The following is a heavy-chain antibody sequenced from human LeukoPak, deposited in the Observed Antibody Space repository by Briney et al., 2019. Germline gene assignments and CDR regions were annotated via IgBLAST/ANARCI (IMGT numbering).Heavy chain of an antibody. D-gene: IGHD3-10*01. Sequence: PSETLSLTCAVSGASINSTNWWSWVRQPPGKGLEWIGEVYHRGTTNYNPSLKSRVTISVDTSKNQFSLKLSSVTAADTAVYYCARYYYGSGSYYNDYWGQGTLVTVSS. J-gene: IGHJ4*02. CDR1: GASINSTNW. CDR2: VYHRGTT. CDR3: ARYYYGSGSYYNDY. V-gene: IGHV4-4*02.